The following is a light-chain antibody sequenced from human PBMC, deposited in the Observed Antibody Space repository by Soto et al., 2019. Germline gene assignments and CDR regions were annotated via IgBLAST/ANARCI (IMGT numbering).Light chain of an antibody. CDR2: DVS. V-gene: IGLV2-14*03. CDR1: SSDVGSYNY. CDR3: SSSTRDNTGV. Sequence: QSVLTQPASVSGSPGQSITISCTGTSSDVGSYNYVSWYQQHPGQAPRLMIYDVSNRPSGVSNRFSGSKSGNTASLSIPGLQAEDESDYYCSSSTRDNTGVFGGGTKLTVL. J-gene: IGLJ2*01.